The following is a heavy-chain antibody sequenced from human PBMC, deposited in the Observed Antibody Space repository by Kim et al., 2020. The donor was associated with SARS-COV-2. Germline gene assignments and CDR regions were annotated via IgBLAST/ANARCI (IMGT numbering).Heavy chain of an antibody. CDR3: ALLCETPDCLSYYYYYGMDV. CDR2: ISSSSSYI. V-gene: IGHV3-21*01. J-gene: IGHJ6*02. CDR1: GFTFSSYS. D-gene: IGHD2-21*02. Sequence: GGSLRLSCAASGFTFSSYSMNWVRQAPGKGLEWVSSISSSSSYIYYADSVKGRFTISRDNAKNSLYLQMNSLRAEDTAVYYCALLCETPDCLSYYYYYGMDVWGQGTTVTVSS.